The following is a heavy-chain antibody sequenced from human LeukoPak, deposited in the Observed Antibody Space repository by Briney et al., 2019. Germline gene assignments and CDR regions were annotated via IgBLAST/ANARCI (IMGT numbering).Heavy chain of an antibody. CDR3: ARSRGYYYDSSGYSDY. CDR1: GYTFTGYY. D-gene: IGHD3-22*01. Sequence: GASVKVSCKASGYTFTGYYMHWVRQAPGQGLEWMGWINPNSGGTNYAQKFQGTVTMTRDTSISTAYMELSRLRSDDTAVYYCARSRGYYYDSSGYSDYWGQGTLVTVSS. CDR2: INPNSGGT. V-gene: IGHV1-2*02. J-gene: IGHJ4*02.